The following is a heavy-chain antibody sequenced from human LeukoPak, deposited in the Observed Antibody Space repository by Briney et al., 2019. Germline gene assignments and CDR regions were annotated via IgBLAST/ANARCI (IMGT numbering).Heavy chain of an antibody. Sequence: GGSLRLSCEGSAFIFSGHWMNWVRQTPGKGLEWVSVIYSGGSTYYADSVKGRFTIPRDNSKNTLYLQMNSLRAEDTAVYYCASPSGHYDFWSGYYTHYYGMDVWGQGTTVTVSS. J-gene: IGHJ6*02. CDR3: ASPSGHYDFWSGYYTHYYGMDV. CDR1: AFIFSGHW. D-gene: IGHD3-3*01. CDR2: IYSGGST. V-gene: IGHV3-53*01.